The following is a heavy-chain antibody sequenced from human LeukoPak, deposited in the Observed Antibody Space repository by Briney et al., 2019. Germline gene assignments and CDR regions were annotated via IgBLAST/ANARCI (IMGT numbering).Heavy chain of an antibody. CDR1: GGSISTYY. D-gene: IGHD1-26*01. Sequence: PSETLSLTCTVSGGSISTYYWSWIRQPPGKGLEWIGYVYYSGSTSYNPSLKSRVTISVDTSKKQFSLKLSSVTAADTAVYYCARSSGSLFDYWGQGTLVTVSS. CDR3: ARSSGSLFDY. CDR2: VYYSGST. J-gene: IGHJ4*02. V-gene: IGHV4-59*01.